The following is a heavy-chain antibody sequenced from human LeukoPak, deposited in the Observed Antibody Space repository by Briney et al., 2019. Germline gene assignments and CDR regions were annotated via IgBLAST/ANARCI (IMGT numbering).Heavy chain of an antibody. J-gene: IGHJ4*02. Sequence: SETLSLTCTASGGSISSSTYYWAWIRQPPGKGLEWIGSLYYTGVTFYNPSLKSRVTMSVATSKNELSLKVASVTAADAAVYFCARGTSGYIYALRNWGQGALVTVSS. CDR2: LYYTGVT. D-gene: IGHD5-18*01. V-gene: IGHV4-39*07. CDR1: GGSISSSTYY. CDR3: ARGTSGYIYALRN.